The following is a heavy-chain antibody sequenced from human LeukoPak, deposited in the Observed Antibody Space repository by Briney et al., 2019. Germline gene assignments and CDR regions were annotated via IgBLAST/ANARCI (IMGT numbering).Heavy chain of an antibody. V-gene: IGHV3-30*18. J-gene: IGHJ4*02. CDR1: GFTLSSYG. CDR3: AKGHRYCTSGNCNSAVDY. Sequence: PGGSLRLSCAASGFTLSSYGMHWVRQAPGKGLEWVAAISYDGSNKYYADSVKGRFTISRDNSKNTLYLQMNSLRAEDTAVYYCAKGHRYCTSGNCNSAVDYWGQGTLVTVSS. CDR2: ISYDGSNK. D-gene: IGHD2-15*01.